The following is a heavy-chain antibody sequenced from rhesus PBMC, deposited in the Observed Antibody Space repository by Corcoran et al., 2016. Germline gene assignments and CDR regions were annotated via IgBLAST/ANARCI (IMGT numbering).Heavy chain of an antibody. V-gene: IGHV3S5*01. CDR1: GFTFSRYE. J-gene: IGHJ5-2*02. CDR3: AKVGSLDV. Sequence: EVQLVETGGGLVQPGGSLKLSCAASGFTFSRYEMSGVRKAPGKGLEWVSAINSGGGSTYYGDSVKGRFTISRDNSKNTLSLQMNSLRAEDTAVYYCAKVGSLDVWGRGVLVTVSS. CDR2: INSGGGST.